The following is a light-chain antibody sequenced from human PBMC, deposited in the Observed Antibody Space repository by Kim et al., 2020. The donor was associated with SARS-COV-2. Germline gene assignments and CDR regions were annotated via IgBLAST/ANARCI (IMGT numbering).Light chain of an antibody. CDR2: DAS. Sequence: DIQMTQSPSSLSASVGDRVTITCQASQDIRNYVNWYQQKPGTAPKLLIHDASNLETVVPPRFSGSGSGTDFTFAISGLQPEDIATYYCQQYDNIPFAFGQGTKLEI. J-gene: IGKJ2*01. V-gene: IGKV1-33*01. CDR3: QQYDNIPFA. CDR1: QDIRNY.